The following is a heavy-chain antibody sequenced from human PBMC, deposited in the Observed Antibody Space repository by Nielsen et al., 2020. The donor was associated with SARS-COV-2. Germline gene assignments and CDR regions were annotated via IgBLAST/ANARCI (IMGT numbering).Heavy chain of an antibody. D-gene: IGHD2-2*01. CDR1: GFTFSSYS. CDR2: ISSSSSYI. V-gene: IGHV3-21*04. Sequence: GGSLRLSCAASGFTFSSYSMNWVRQAPGKGLEWVSSISSSSSYIYYADSVKGRFTISRDNAKNSVYLEMSSLRPEDTAFYYCAKDSSSSGGYWYFDLWGRGTLVTVSS. CDR3: AKDSSSSGGYWYFDL. J-gene: IGHJ2*01.